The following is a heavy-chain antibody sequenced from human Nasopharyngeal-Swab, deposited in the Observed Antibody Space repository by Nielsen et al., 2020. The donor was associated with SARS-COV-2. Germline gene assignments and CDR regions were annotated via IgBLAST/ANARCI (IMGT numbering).Heavy chain of an antibody. CDR3: ARGLWSGSPFDY. J-gene: IGHJ4*02. Sequence: SETLSLTCAVYGLSFSGYYWSWIRQPPGKGLEWIGEINHSGSTNYNPSLKSRVTISVDTSKNQFSLKLSSVTAADTAVYYCARGLWSGSPFDYWGQGTLVTVSS. CDR1: GLSFSGYY. CDR2: INHSGST. D-gene: IGHD3-3*01. V-gene: IGHV4-34*01.